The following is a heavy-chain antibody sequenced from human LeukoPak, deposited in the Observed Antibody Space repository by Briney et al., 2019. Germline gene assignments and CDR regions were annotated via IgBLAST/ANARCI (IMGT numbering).Heavy chain of an antibody. CDR3: ARLAYSGSYPNYFDY. CDR1: GGSLSNSGYY. D-gene: IGHD1-26*01. Sequence: SETLSLTCTVSGGSLSNSGYYLGWIRRPPGKGLEWIGTIYYRGSTYYNSSLKSRVTISVDTSKNQFSLRLTSVTAADTAVYYCARLAYSGSYPNYFDYWGQGTLVTVSS. V-gene: IGHV4-39*01. J-gene: IGHJ4*02. CDR2: IYYRGST.